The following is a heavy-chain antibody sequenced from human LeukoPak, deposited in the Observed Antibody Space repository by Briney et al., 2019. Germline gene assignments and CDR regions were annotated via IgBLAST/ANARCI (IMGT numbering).Heavy chain of an antibody. CDR1: GYTFTGYY. D-gene: IGHD3-9*01. CDR2: INPNSGGT. J-gene: IGHJ6*02. V-gene: IGHV1-2*02. Sequence: ASVKVSCKASGYTFTGYYMHWVRQAPGQGLEWMGWINPNSGGTNYAQKFQGRVTMTRDTSISTAYMELSSLRSEDTAVYYCARFFLTGSVYYYGMDVWGQGTTVTVSS. CDR3: ARFFLTGSVYYYGMDV.